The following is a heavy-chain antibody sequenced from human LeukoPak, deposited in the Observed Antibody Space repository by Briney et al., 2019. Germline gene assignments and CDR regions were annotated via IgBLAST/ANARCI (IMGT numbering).Heavy chain of an antibody. V-gene: IGHV4-59*01. J-gene: IGHJ3*02. CDR2: IYYSGST. D-gene: IGHD3-22*01. Sequence: SETLSLTCTVSGDSISSYYWSWIRQPPGKGLEWIGYIYYSGSTNYNPSLKSRVTISVDTPKNQFSLKLSSVTAADTAVYYCAAYYYDSSGYIVDIWGQGTMVTVSS. CDR3: AAYYYDSSGYIVDI. CDR1: GDSISSYY.